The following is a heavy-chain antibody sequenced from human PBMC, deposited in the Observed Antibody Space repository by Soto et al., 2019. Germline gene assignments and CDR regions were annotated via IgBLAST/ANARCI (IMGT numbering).Heavy chain of an antibody. J-gene: IGHJ3*01. CDR2: MYYSGSA. CDR3: ARSTWRAEPSPYCSGSTCRGGYAFDV. V-gene: IGHV4-31*03. CDR1: GGSISSVYYY. Sequence: QVQLQESGPGLVKPSQTLSLTCTVSGGSISSVYYYWNWIRQHPGKGLEWLGYMYYSGSAYNNPSLYNPSLRSRLSISVDTSKNQFSLNLSSVTAADTAVYYCARSTWRAEPSPYCSGSTCRGGYAFDVWGQGTVVTVSS. D-gene: IGHD2-15*01.